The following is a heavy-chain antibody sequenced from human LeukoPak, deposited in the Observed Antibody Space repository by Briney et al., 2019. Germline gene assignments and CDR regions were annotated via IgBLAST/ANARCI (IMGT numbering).Heavy chain of an antibody. CDR3: ARGPTTSDAFDI. CDR1: GGSISSGGYY. Sequence: TLSLTCTVSGGSISSGGYYWSWIRQHPGKGLEWIGYIYYSGSTYYNPSLKSRVTISVDTSKNQFSLKLSSVTAADTAVYYCARGPTTSDAFDIWGQGTMVAVSS. V-gene: IGHV4-31*03. J-gene: IGHJ3*02. CDR2: IYYSGST. D-gene: IGHD1-14*01.